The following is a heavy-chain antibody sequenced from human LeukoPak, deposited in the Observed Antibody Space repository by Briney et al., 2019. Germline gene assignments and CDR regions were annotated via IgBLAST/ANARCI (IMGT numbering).Heavy chain of an antibody. V-gene: IGHV4-59*01. J-gene: IGHJ6*03. CDR3: ARSEGYSSSYYYYYMDV. CDR2: IYYSGST. CDR1: GGSISSYY. D-gene: IGHD6-13*01. Sequence: SETLSLTCTVPGGSISSYYWSWIRQPPGKGLEWIGYIYYSGSTNYNPSLKSRVTISVDTSKNQFSLKLSSVTAADTAVYYCARSEGYSSSYYYYYMDVWGKGTTVTVSS.